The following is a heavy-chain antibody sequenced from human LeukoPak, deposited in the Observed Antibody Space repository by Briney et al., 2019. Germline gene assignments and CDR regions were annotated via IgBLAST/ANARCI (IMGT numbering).Heavy chain of an antibody. Sequence: SVKVSXKASGGTFSSYAISWVRQAPGQGLEWMGRIIPIFGTANYAQKFQGRVTITTDESTSTAYMELSSLRSEDTAVYYCASGYYDSSGYYYLDYWGQGTLVTVSS. D-gene: IGHD3-22*01. CDR1: GGTFSSYA. J-gene: IGHJ4*02. V-gene: IGHV1-69*05. CDR2: IIPIFGTA. CDR3: ASGYYDSSGYYYLDY.